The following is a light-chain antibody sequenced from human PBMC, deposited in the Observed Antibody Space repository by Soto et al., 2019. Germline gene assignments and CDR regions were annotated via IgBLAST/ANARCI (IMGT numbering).Light chain of an antibody. V-gene: IGKV3-15*01. Sequence: EIVMTQSPATLSVSPGERATLSCRASQSVSNNLAWYQQTPGQAPRLLIYGASTRATGIPARFSGSGSGTEFTLTISSLQSEDFAVYYCQHYTNWPLTFGGGTRVESK. CDR1: QSVSNN. CDR3: QHYTNWPLT. J-gene: IGKJ4*01. CDR2: GAS.